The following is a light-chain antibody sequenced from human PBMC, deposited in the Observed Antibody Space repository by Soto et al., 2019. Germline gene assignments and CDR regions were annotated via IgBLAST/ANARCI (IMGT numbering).Light chain of an antibody. CDR3: QQYNNWPPIT. J-gene: IGKJ5*01. CDR1: QSVSSN. V-gene: IGKV3-15*01. CDR2: DAS. Sequence: EIVMTQSPATLSVSPGERATLSCRASQSVSSNLAWYQQKPGQAPRLLIYDASTRATGIPARFSGSGSGTEFTLIISSLQSEDFAIYYCQQYNNWPPITFGQGTRLEIK.